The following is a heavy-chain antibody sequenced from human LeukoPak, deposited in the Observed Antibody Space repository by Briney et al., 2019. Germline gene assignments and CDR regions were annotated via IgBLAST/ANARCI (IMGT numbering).Heavy chain of an antibody. V-gene: IGHV3-23*01. D-gene: IGHD2-21*02. Sequence: GGSLRLSCAASGFTFSTYAMTWVRQAPGKGLEWVSAISGSGSTTYYADSVKGRFTISRDNSKNTLYLQMNSLRAEDTAVYYCARDHCGGDCYNFDYWGQGTLVTVSS. CDR3: ARDHCGGDCYNFDY. CDR2: ISGSGSTT. J-gene: IGHJ4*02. CDR1: GFTFSTYA.